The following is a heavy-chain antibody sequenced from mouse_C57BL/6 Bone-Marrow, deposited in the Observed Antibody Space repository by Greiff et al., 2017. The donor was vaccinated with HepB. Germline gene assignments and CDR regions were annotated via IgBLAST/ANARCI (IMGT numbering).Heavy chain of an antibody. Sequence: DVKLQESGAELVRPGASVKLSCTASGFNIKDDYMHWVKQRPEQGLEWIGWIDPENGDTEYASKFQGKATITADTSSNTAYLQLSSLTSEDTAVYYCTTFYYGSSFYAMDYWGQGTSVTVSS. CDR2: IDPENGDT. V-gene: IGHV14-4*01. J-gene: IGHJ4*01. D-gene: IGHD1-1*01. CDR3: TTFYYGSSFYAMDY. CDR1: GFNIKDDY.